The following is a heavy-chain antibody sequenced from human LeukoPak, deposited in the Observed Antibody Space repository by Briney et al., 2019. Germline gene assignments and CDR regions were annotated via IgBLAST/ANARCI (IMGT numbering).Heavy chain of an antibody. CDR1: GFTFSSRDW. V-gene: IGHV3-7*01. CDR2: IRQDGRDM. CDR3: ARDRGGIGYYMDV. J-gene: IGHJ6*03. D-gene: IGHD3-16*02. Sequence: GGSLRLSCVASGFTFSSRDWMTWVRQAPGKGLEWVANIRQDGRDMYYVDSVKGRFTISRDNAKNSLYLQMNSLRAEDTAVYYCARDRGGIGYYMDVWGKGTTVTVSS.